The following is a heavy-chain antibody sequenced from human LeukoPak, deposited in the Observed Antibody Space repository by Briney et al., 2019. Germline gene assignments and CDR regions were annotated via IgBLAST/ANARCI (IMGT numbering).Heavy chain of an antibody. CDR3: ARRVVVVAARTYDY. CDR2: INPNSGGT. CDR1: GYTFTGYY. Sequence: ASVKVSCKASGYTFTGYYMHWVRQAPGQGLEWMGWINPNSGGTNYAQKFQGRATMTRDTSISTAYMELSRLRSDDTAVYYCARRVVVVAARTYDYWGQGTLVTVSS. J-gene: IGHJ4*02. D-gene: IGHD2-15*01. V-gene: IGHV1-2*02.